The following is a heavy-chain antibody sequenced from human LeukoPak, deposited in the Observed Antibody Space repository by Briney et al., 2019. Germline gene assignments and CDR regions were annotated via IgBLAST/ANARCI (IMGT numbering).Heavy chain of an antibody. V-gene: IGHV4-59*08. D-gene: IGHD2-15*01. CDR1: GGSISSYY. J-gene: IGHJ5*02. Sequence: SETLSLTCTVSGGSISSYYWSWIRQPPGKGLEWIGYIYNGGSAYYNPSLKSRVTISVDTSKNQFSLKLSSVTAADTAVYYCARQPNIVVVDNWFDPWGQGTLVAVSS. CDR2: IYNGGSA. CDR3: ARQPNIVVVDNWFDP.